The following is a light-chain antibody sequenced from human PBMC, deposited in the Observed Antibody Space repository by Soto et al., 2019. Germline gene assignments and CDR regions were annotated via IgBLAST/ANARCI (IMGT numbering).Light chain of an antibody. CDR3: QQYESSAIT. CDR1: QSVSSSY. V-gene: IGKV3-20*01. Sequence: ELVLTQSPGTLSLSPGQRATLSCRASQSVSSSYLAWYQQKPGQAPRLLMFGASSRAAGVPDRFTGSGSDTDFTLTISRLEPEDFAVYYCQQYESSAITFGQGTRLEMK. J-gene: IGKJ5*01. CDR2: GAS.